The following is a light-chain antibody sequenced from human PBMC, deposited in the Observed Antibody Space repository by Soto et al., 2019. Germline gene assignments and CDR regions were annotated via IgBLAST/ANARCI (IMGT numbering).Light chain of an antibody. CDR3: SSYTSSSTL. J-gene: IGLJ1*01. CDR2: EVS. CDR1: SSDVGSYNY. Sequence: QSALTQPASVSGSPGQSITISCTGTSSDVGSYNYVSWYQQHPGKAPKLMIYEVSDRPSGISSRFSGSKSGNTPSLTISGLQTEDEADYSCSSYTSSSTLFGTGTKVTVL. V-gene: IGLV2-14*01.